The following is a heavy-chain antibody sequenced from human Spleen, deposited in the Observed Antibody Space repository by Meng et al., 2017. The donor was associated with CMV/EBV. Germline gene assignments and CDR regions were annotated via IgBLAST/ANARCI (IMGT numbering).Heavy chain of an antibody. D-gene: IGHD6-6*01. CDR2: IYYSGST. CDR3: AKDYARGHSSSSVADY. CDR1: GGSISSSSYY. V-gene: IGHV4-39*07. J-gene: IGHJ4*02. Sequence: SETLSLTCTVSGGSISSSSYYWGWIRQPPGKGLEWIGSIYYSGSTYYNPSLKSRVTISVDTSKNQFSLKLSSVTAADTAVYYCAKDYARGHSSSSVADYWGQGTLVTVSS.